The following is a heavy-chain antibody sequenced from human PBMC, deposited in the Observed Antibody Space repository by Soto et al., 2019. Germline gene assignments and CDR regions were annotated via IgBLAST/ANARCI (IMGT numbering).Heavy chain of an antibody. V-gene: IGHV3-30-3*02. Sequence: PGVFLRLSCGDSGFAFSNDAMHWVRQAPGKGLEWVALISFDGSSENYADSVKGRFTISRDNYKNTLYMEIDSLRAETTAVYYCEKTSDGDPYYFDYWGQGAVVAVSS. CDR1: GFAFSNDA. D-gene: IGHD2-21*01. CDR3: EKTSDGDPYYFDY. J-gene: IGHJ4*02. CDR2: ISFDGSSE.